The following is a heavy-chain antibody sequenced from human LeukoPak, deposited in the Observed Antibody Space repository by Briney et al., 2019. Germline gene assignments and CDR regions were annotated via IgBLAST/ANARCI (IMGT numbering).Heavy chain of an antibody. CDR1: GFTFSSYA. V-gene: IGHV3-23*01. D-gene: IGHD4-17*01. CDR2: ISGSGGST. CDR3: ANDYGDLYAFDI. Sequence: GGSLRLSCAASGFTFSSYAMSWVRQAPGKGLEWVSAISGSGGSTYYADSVKGRFTISRDNSKNTLCLQMNSLRAEDTAVYYCANDYGDLYAFDIWGQGTMVTVSS. J-gene: IGHJ3*02.